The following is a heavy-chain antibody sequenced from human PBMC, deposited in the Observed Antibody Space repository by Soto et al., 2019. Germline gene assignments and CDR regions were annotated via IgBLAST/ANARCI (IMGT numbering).Heavy chain of an antibody. V-gene: IGHV4-59*01. Sequence: SETLSLTCTVSGGSISSYYWSWIRQPPGKGLEWFGYIYYSGSTNYNPSLKSRVTISVDTSKNQFSLKLSSVTAADTAVYYCARSRSTYGSGSGLGYYNGMDVWGQGTTVTVSS. CDR3: ARSRSTYGSGSGLGYYNGMDV. CDR1: GGSISSYY. D-gene: IGHD3-10*01. CDR2: IYYSGST. J-gene: IGHJ6*02.